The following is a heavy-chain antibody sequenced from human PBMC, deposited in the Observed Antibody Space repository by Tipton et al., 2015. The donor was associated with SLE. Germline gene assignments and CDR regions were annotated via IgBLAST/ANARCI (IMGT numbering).Heavy chain of an antibody. V-gene: IGHV4-59*08. CDR2: MHYRGDT. J-gene: IGHJ6*02. Sequence: TLSLTCTVSGDSISRYYWSWIRQPPGRGLEWIGYMHYRGDTHYNPSLKSRVPISVDTSKIHFSLNLSSVTAADTAVYYCAKQRTIGGKDYGMDVWGQGTTVTVSS. D-gene: IGHD3-16*01. CDR3: AKQRTIGGKDYGMDV. CDR1: GDSISRYY.